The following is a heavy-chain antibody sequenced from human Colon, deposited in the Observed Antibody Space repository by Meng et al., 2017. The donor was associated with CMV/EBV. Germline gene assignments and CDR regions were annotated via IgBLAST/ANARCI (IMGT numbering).Heavy chain of an antibody. CDR2: IYYSGSA. J-gene: IGHJ6*02. V-gene: IGHV4-59*11. CDR3: TRGDRVVPAAQWYFYGMDV. D-gene: IGHD2-2*01. Sequence: SETLSLTCTVSGDSIRSHYWSWIRQPPGKGLEWMGYIYYSGSATYSPSLRSRITISVDTSKNQFSLTLSSVTAADSAVYYCTRGDRVVPAAQWYFYGMDVWGQGTTVTVSS. CDR1: GDSIRSHY.